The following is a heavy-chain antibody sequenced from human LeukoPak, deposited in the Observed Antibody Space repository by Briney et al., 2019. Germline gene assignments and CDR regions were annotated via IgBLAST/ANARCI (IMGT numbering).Heavy chain of an antibody. Sequence: SETLSLTCTVSGGSISSHYWSWIRQPPGKGLEWIGEINHSGSTNYNPSLKSRVTISVDTSKNQFSLKLSSVTAADTAVYYCARGVSITIFGVVIQYYYYGMDVWGQGTTVTVSS. CDR2: INHSGST. D-gene: IGHD3-3*01. J-gene: IGHJ6*02. CDR1: GGSISSHY. CDR3: ARGVSITIFGVVIQYYYYGMDV. V-gene: IGHV4-34*01.